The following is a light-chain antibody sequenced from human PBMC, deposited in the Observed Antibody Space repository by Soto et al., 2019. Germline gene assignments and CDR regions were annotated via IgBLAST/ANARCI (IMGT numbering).Light chain of an antibody. CDR1: SSNIGNNT. CDR3: ATWDDSLNAPYV. J-gene: IGLJ1*01. V-gene: IGLV1-44*01. Sequence: QSVLTQPPSASGTPGQRVTISCSGSSSNIGNNTVNWYQQVPGTAPKLLIYNTNQRPSGVPDRFSGSKSGTSASLAISGLHSEDEADYYCATWDDSLNAPYVFAIGTKLTVL. CDR2: NTN.